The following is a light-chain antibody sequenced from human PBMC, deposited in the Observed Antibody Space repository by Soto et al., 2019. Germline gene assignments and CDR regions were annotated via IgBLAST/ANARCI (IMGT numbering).Light chain of an antibody. CDR3: QNYDSDPIT. J-gene: IGKJ5*01. CDR2: AAS. CDR1: QGINNY. Sequence: DIQMTQSPSSLSASVGSRVSITGRASQGINNYLAWYQQTPGKVPKVLIYAASTLQPGVPSRFSGRGSGTDFTLTINRLQPDDIETYYCQNYDSDPITFGQGTRLEI. V-gene: IGKV1-27*01.